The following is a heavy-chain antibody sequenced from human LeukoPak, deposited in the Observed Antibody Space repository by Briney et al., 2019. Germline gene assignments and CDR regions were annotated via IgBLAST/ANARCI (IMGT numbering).Heavy chain of an antibody. V-gene: IGHV4-61*02. Sequence: SETLSLTCTVSGGSISSGSYYWSWIRQPAGKGLEWIGRIYTSGSTNYNPSLKSRVTISVDTSKNQFSLKLSSVTAADTAVYYCARVWAAAVSDAFDIWGQGTMVTVSS. D-gene: IGHD6-13*01. CDR2: IYTSGST. CDR3: ARVWAAAVSDAFDI. J-gene: IGHJ3*02. CDR1: GGSISSGSYY.